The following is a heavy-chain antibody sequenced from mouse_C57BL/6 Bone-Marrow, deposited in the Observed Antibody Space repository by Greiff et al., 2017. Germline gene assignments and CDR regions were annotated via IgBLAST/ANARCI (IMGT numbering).Heavy chain of an antibody. CDR1: GFSLSTSGMG. CDR3: ARKASTTVVGGYLDV. Sequence: QVTLKVCGPGILQSSQTLSLTCSFSGFSLSTSGMGVSWIRQPSGKGLEWLAHIYWDDDKRYNPSLKSRLTISKVTSRNQVFLTITSVETADTATYDCARKASTTVVGGYLDVWGTGTTVTVSS. V-gene: IGHV8-12*01. J-gene: IGHJ1*03. D-gene: IGHD1-1*01. CDR2: IYWDDDK.